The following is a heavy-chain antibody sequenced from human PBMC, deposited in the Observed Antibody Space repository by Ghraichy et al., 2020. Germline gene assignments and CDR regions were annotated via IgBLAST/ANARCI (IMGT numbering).Heavy chain of an antibody. CDR1: GYTFTSYD. CDR2: MNPNSGNT. J-gene: IGHJ6*02. V-gene: IGHV1-8*01. Sequence: ASVKVSCKASGYTFTSYDINWVRQATGQGLEWMGWMNPNSGNTGYAQKFQGRVTMTRNTSISTAYMELSSLRSEDTAVYYCARPKKIPRYCSSTSCSKYYYYGMDVWGQGTTVTVSS. CDR3: ARPKKIPRYCSSTSCSKYYYYGMDV. D-gene: IGHD2-2*01.